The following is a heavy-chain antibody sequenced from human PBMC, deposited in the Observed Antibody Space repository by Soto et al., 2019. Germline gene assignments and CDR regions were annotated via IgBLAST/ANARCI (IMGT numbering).Heavy chain of an antibody. CDR2: MSPDSGDK. CDR1: GYTLPFTNYD. D-gene: IGHD5-12*01. V-gene: IGHV1-8*01. J-gene: IGHJ5*02. Sequence: QVQLVQSGAAGNKPGASVKVSCKASGYTLPFTNYDIVWVRQTTGQGLERVGRMSPDSGDKAYAEKFRGRVTVTRDTSISTVYMELRGLTQEDTGVYYCSRGPHLGIVSTGVYWFDPWGQGTPVTVSS. CDR3: SRGPHLGIVSTGVYWFDP.